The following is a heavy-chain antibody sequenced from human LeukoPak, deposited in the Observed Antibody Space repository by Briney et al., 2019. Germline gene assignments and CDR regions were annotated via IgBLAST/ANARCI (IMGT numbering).Heavy chain of an antibody. V-gene: IGHV3-74*01. D-gene: IGHD4-23*01. Sequence: GGSLRLSCAASGFTFSSYWMNWVRQAPGMGLVWVSRIASDGSSTTYADSVKGRLSISRDNAKNTLYLQMNSLRVEDTAVYYCARGRPHGNDYWGQGTLVTVSS. CDR2: IASDGSST. CDR3: ARGRPHGNDY. J-gene: IGHJ4*02. CDR1: GFTFSSYW.